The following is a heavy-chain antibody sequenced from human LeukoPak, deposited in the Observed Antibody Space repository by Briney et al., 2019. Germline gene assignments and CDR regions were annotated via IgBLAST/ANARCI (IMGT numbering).Heavy chain of an antibody. V-gene: IGHV3-48*03. CDR1: GFTFSDYE. CDR2: ISISGTTI. D-gene: IGHD6-19*01. J-gene: IGHJ6*03. Sequence: GGSLRLSCAASGFTFSDYEMNWVRQAPGKGLEWLSHISISGTTIHYADSVKGRFTISRDNAKNSVYLQMTSLRAEDTAVYYCARDSSGWYRSTPYYYMDVWGKGTTVTISS. CDR3: ARDSSGWYRSTPYYYMDV.